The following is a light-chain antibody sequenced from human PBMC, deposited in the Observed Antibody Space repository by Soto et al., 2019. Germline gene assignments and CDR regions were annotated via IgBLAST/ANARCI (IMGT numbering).Light chain of an antibody. CDR3: QAYGDSACT. V-gene: IGKV3-20*01. Sequence: EIVLTQSPGTLSLSPGERATLSCRASQRVSNSLVAWYQQKPGQAPRPLISAASSRATGVPDRFSGSGSGTDFTLTISSLEHEDFAVYYCQAYGDSACTFGRGTKV. CDR1: QRVSNSL. CDR2: AAS. J-gene: IGKJ3*01.